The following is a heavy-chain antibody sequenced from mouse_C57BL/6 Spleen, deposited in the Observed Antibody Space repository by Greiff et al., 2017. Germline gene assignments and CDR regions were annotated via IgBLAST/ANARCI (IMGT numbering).Heavy chain of an antibody. CDR1: GYTFTDYN. V-gene: IGHV1-22*01. J-gene: IGHJ2*01. CDR3: AYYGNYFDY. Sequence: VQLKESGPELVKPGASVKMSCKASGYTFTDYNMHWVKQSHGKSLEWIGYINPNNGGTSYNQKFKGKATLTVNKSSSTAYMELRSLTSEDSAVYYCAYYGNYFDYWGQGTTLTVSS. CDR2: INPNNGGT. D-gene: IGHD2-1*01.